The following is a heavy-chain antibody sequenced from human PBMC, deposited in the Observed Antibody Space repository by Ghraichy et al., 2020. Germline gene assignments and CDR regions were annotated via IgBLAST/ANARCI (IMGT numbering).Heavy chain of an antibody. CDR3: AREYCSGGRCFFGTGGSHFDY. CDR2: IKSDGSST. V-gene: IGHV3-74*01. J-gene: IGHJ4*02. Sequence: SCAASGFTLSNYWMHWVRQAPGKGLVWVSRIKSDGSSTTYADSVKGRFTISRDNAKNTLYLQMNSLRGEDTAVYYCAREYCSGGRCFFGTGGSHFDYWGQGTLVTVSS. CDR1: GFTLSNYW. D-gene: IGHD2-15*01.